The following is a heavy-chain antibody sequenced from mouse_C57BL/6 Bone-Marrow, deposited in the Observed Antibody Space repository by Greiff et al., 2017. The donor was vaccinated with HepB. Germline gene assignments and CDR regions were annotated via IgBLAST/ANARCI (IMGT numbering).Heavy chain of an antibody. Sequence: VQLQQPGAELVKPGASVKVSCKASGYTFTSYWMHWVKQRPGQGLEWIGRIHPSDSDTNYNQKFKGKATLTVAKSSSTAYMQLSSLTSEDSAVYYGAIVDYYGSSIWYFDVWGTGTTVTVSS. CDR2: IHPSDSDT. D-gene: IGHD1-1*01. CDR1: GYTFTSYW. CDR3: AIVDYYGSSIWYFDV. J-gene: IGHJ1*03. V-gene: IGHV1-74*01.